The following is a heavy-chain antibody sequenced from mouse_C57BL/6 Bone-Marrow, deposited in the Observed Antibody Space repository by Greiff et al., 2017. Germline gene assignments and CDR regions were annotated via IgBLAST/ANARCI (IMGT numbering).Heavy chain of an antibody. J-gene: IGHJ4*01. Sequence: EVKLVESGAGLVKPGGSLKLSCAASGFTFSSYAMSWVRQTPEKRLEWVAYISRGGDYIYYADTVKGRYTISRDNARNTLYLQMSSLKSEDTAMYYCTRGYGSSLYAMDYWGQGTSVTVSS. CDR2: ISRGGDYI. CDR3: TRGYGSSLYAMDY. V-gene: IGHV5-9-1*02. D-gene: IGHD1-1*01. CDR1: GFTFSSYA.